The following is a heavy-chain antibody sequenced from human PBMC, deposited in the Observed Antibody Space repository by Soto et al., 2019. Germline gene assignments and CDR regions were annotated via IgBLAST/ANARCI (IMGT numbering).Heavy chain of an antibody. CDR2: IRSKANSYAT. J-gene: IGHJ6*02. V-gene: IGHV3-73*01. CDR3: TRHDSIYEFWSGSPPRYGMDV. CDR1: GFTFSGSA. D-gene: IGHD3-3*01. Sequence: GGSLRLSCAASGFTFSGSAMHWVRQASGKGLEWVGRIRSKANSYATAYAASVKGRFTISRDDSKNTAYLQMNSLKTEDTAVYYCTRHDSIYEFWSGSPPRYGMDVWGQGTTVTVSS.